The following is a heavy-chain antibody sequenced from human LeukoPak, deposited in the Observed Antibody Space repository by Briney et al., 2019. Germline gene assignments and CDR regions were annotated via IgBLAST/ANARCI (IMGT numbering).Heavy chain of an antibody. CDR1: GYTFTSYG. V-gene: IGHV1-18*01. J-gene: IGHJ4*02. D-gene: IGHD1-26*01. Sequence: ASVKVSCKASGYTFTSYGISWVRQAPGQGLEWMEWISAYNGNTNYAQKLQGRITMTTDTSTSTAYMELRSLRSDDTAVYYCATTHSGSYSFDYWGQGTLVTVSS. CDR3: ATTHSGSYSFDY. CDR2: ISAYNGNT.